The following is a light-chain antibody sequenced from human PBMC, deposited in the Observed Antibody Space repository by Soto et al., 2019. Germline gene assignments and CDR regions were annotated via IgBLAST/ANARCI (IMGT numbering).Light chain of an antibody. CDR2: DAS. Sequence: EIVLTQSPATLSLSPGERATLSCRASQSVSSYLAWYQQKPGQAPRLLIYDASNRATGIPARFSGSGSGTDFTLTISSLAPADFAVYYCQQRSNCPLTFGGGTKVEIK. CDR3: QQRSNCPLT. CDR1: QSVSSY. J-gene: IGKJ4*01. V-gene: IGKV3-11*01.